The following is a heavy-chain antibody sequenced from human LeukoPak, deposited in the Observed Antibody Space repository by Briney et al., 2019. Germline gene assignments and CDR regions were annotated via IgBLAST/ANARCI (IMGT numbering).Heavy chain of an antibody. J-gene: IGHJ4*02. CDR1: GFTFSSYW. CDR3: ARDPSSLRDSFDY. Sequence: GGSLRLSCAASGFTFSSYWMNWVRQAPGKGLEWVANIKEDGSEEYYVDSVKGRFTISRDNAKNSLYLQMNSLRAEDTAVYYCARDPSSLRDSFDYWGQGSLVTVSS. CDR2: IKEDGSEE. V-gene: IGHV3-7*01.